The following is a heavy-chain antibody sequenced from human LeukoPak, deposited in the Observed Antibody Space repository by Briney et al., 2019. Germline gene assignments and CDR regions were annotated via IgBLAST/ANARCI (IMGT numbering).Heavy chain of an antibody. Sequence: SQTLSLTCAISGDSVSSNSVTWNWIRQSPSRGLEWLGRTYYRSTWYNDYAVSVRGRITVNPDTSKNQFSLKLSSVTAADTAVYYCARGRSILRFLEWLLPEFDYWGQGTLVTVSS. D-gene: IGHD3-3*01. J-gene: IGHJ4*02. V-gene: IGHV6-1*01. CDR3: ARGRSILRFLEWLLPEFDY. CDR1: GDSVSSNSVT. CDR2: TYYRSTWYN.